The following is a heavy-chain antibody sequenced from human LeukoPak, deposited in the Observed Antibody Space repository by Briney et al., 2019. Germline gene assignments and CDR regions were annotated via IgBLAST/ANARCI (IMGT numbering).Heavy chain of an antibody. J-gene: IGHJ4*02. V-gene: IGHV4-31*03. D-gene: IGHD3-22*01. Sequence: SETLSLTCTVSGGSISSGGYDWSWIRQHPGKGLEWIGYIYYSGSTYYNPSLKSRVTISVDTSKNQFSLKLSSVTAADTAVYYCARDRHYDSNSSGFDYWGQGTLVTVSS. CDR3: ARDRHYDSNSSGFDY. CDR1: GGSISSGGYD. CDR2: IYYSGST.